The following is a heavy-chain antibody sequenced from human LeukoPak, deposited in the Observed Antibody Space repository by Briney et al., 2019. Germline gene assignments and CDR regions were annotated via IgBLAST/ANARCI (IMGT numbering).Heavy chain of an antibody. D-gene: IGHD3-10*02. V-gene: IGHV3-30*04. CDR2: ISYAENNK. CDR1: GFTFSYYP. Sequence: GMSLRLSCAASGFTFSYYPMHWVRQAPGKGLEWVTLISYAENNKFYAGSVKGRFTISRDNSKNTLYLQMNSLRAEDTAVYYCAELGITMIGGVWGKGTTVTISS. CDR3: AELGITMIGGV. J-gene: IGHJ6*04.